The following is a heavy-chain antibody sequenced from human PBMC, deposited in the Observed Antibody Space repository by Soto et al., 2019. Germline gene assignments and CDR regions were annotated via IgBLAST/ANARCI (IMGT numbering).Heavy chain of an antibody. CDR2: IYYIGST. CDR1: GGSISSGGYY. CDR3: ARSLMVRGVMSAFDI. J-gene: IGHJ3*02. V-gene: IGHV4-31*03. Sequence: QVQLQESGPGLVKPSQTLSLTCTVSGGSISSGGYYWTWIRQHPGKGLEWIGYIYYIGSTYYNPSLKSGVTXPXAXSXHQFSLKVSSVTAAATAVYYCARSLMVRGVMSAFDIWGQGTMVTVSS. D-gene: IGHD3-10*01.